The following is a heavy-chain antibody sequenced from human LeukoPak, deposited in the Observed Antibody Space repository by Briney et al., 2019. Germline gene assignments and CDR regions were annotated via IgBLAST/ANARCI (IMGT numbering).Heavy chain of an antibody. Sequence: ASVKVSCKVSGYTLTELSMHWVRQAPGKGLEWMGGFDPEDGETIYAQKFQGRVTMTEDTSTDTAYMELSSLRSEDTAVYYCATDRGGITIFGVVINSGYYFDYWGQGTLVTVSS. D-gene: IGHD3-3*01. CDR3: ATDRGGITIFGVVINSGYYFDY. J-gene: IGHJ4*02. CDR1: GYTLTELS. V-gene: IGHV1-24*01. CDR2: FDPEDGET.